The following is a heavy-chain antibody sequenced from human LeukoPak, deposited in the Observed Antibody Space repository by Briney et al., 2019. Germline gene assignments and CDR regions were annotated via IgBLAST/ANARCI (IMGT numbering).Heavy chain of an antibody. Sequence: GGSLRLSCAASGFTFSNYDMNCVRQAPGKGLEGVSSISSSSSYIYYADSVKGRFAISRDNAKNSLYLQMYSLRAEDTAVYYCAGTYGSGSYPNYWGQGTLVTVSS. D-gene: IGHD3-10*01. V-gene: IGHV3-21*01. CDR3: AGTYGSGSYPNY. J-gene: IGHJ4*02. CDR2: ISSSSSYI. CDR1: GFTFSNYD.